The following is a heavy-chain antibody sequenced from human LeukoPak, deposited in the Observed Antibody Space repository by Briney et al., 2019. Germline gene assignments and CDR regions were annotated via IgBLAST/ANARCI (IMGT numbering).Heavy chain of an antibody. V-gene: IGHV4-59*08. CDR1: GGAITNYY. CDR2: IYYTGST. D-gene: IGHD4-23*01. Sequence: SETLSLTCGVSGGAITNYYWNWIRQAPGKGLEWLGYIYYTGSTNYNPSLKSRVTISVDTSKNQFSLKPSSVTAADTAVYYCARRGGHGGSFDYWGQGTLVTVSS. J-gene: IGHJ4*02. CDR3: ARRGGHGGSFDY.